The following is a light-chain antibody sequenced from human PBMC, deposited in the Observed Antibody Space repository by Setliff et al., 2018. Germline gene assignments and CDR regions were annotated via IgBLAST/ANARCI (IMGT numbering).Light chain of an antibody. J-gene: IGLJ1*01. CDR2: RTN. Sequence: QPVVTQAPSFSVSPGGTVTLTCALSLGSVSTANYPSWYQQTPGQAPRRLIYRTNSRRSGVPARFSGSILGNKAALTITGAQAEDESDYYCLLSMGSGISVFGTGTKVTVL. CDR1: LGSVSTANY. V-gene: IGLV8-61*01. CDR3: LLSMGSGISV.